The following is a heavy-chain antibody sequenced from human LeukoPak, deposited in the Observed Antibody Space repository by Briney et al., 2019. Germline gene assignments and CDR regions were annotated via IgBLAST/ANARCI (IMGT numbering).Heavy chain of an antibody. V-gene: IGHV3-48*03. CDR1: GFTFSSYE. D-gene: IGHD2-21*01. J-gene: IGHJ3*02. CDR3: ARLLWWAPDAFGI. CDR2: ISSSGSTI. Sequence: GGSLRLSCAASGFTFSSYEMNWVRQAPGKGLEWVSYISSSGSTIYYADSVKGRFTISRDNAKNSLYLQMNSLRAEDTAVYYCARLLWWAPDAFGIWGQGTMVTVSS.